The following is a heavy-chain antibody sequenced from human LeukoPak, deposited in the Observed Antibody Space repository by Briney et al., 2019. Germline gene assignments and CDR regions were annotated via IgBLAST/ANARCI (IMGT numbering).Heavy chain of an antibody. CDR1: GGSISSYY. V-gene: IGHV4-4*07. J-gene: IGHJ4*02. CDR2: IYTSGST. Sequence: SETLSLTCTVSGGSISSYYWSWLRQPAGKGLEWIGRIYTSGSTNYNPSLKSRVTLSLEPSKNQFSLKLSSVTAADTAVYYCARGKAAAADFDYWGQGTLVTVSS. CDR3: ARGKAAAADFDY. D-gene: IGHD6-13*01.